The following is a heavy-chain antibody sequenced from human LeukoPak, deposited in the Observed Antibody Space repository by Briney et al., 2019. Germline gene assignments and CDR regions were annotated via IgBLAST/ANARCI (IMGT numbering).Heavy chain of an antibody. CDR2: IVVGSGNT. CDR1: GFTFTSSA. J-gene: IGHJ4*02. Sequence: ASVKVSCKASGFTFTSSAVQWVRQARGQRLEWIGWIVVGSGNTNYAQKFQERVTITRDMSTSTAYMELSSLRSEDTAVYYCAAVYWDYEFWSGSDGGPEYYFDYWGQGTLVTVSS. D-gene: IGHD3-3*01. CDR3: AAVYWDYEFWSGSDGGPEYYFDY. V-gene: IGHV1-58*01.